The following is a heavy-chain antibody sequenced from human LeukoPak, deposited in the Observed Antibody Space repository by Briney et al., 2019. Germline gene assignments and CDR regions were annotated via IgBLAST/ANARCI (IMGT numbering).Heavy chain of an antibody. CDR3: AKETYYYDSSGYYFDY. Sequence: PGGSLRLSCAASGFTFSTYGMHWVHQAPGKGLEWVAFIRYDGSNKYYADSVKGRFTISRDNSKNTLYLQMNSLRAEDTAVYYCAKETYYYDSSGYYFDYWGQGTLVTVSS. CDR2: IRYDGSNK. J-gene: IGHJ4*02. D-gene: IGHD3-22*01. CDR1: GFTFSTYG. V-gene: IGHV3-30*02.